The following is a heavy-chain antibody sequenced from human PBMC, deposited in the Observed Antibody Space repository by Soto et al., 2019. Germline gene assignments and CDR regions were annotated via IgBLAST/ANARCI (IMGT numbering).Heavy chain of an antibody. V-gene: IGHV3-7*04. D-gene: IGHD3-22*01. J-gene: IGHJ4*02. Sequence: EVQLVESGGGLVQPGGSLRLSCAASGFTFSSYWMSWVRQAPGKGLEWVANIKQDGSEKYYVDSVKGRFTISRDNARNSLYLQMNSLRAEDTDVYYCAGGYDYDIEGDRDYWGKGTLVTVSS. CDR1: GFTFSSYW. CDR3: AGGYDYDIEGDRDY. CDR2: IKQDGSEK.